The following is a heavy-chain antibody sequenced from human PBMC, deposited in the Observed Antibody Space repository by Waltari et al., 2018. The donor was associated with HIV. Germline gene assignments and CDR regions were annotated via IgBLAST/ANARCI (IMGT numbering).Heavy chain of an antibody. D-gene: IGHD1-20*01. CDR1: GFTFSDYY. Sequence: QVQLVESGGGLVKPGGSLRLSCAASGFTFSDYYMSWIRQAPGKGLEWGSDISSSSSYTNYADSVKGRFTISRDNAKNSLYLQMNSLRAEDTAVYYCARITYYYYGMDVWGQGTTVTVSS. V-gene: IGHV3-11*05. CDR2: ISSSSSYT. J-gene: IGHJ6*02. CDR3: ARITYYYYGMDV.